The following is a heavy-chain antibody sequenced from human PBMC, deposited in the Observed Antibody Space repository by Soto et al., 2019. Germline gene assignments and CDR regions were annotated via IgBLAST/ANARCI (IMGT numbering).Heavy chain of an antibody. CDR3: ARLRGRRLRFLEWSHGAYYYYGMDV. CDR2: INHSGST. J-gene: IGHJ6*02. Sequence: SETLSLTCAVYGGSFSGYYWSWIRQPPGKGLEWTGEINHSGSTNYNPSLKSRVTISVDTSKNQFSLKLSSVTAADTAVYYCARLRGRRLRFLEWSHGAYYYYGMDVWGQGTTVTVSS. D-gene: IGHD3-3*01. CDR1: GGSFSGYY. V-gene: IGHV4-34*01.